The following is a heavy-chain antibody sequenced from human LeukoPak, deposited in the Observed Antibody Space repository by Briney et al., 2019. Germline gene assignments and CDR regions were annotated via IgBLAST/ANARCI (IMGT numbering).Heavy chain of an antibody. CDR1: GGSFGNYY. CDR3: ARDTAASLNAFDI. J-gene: IGHJ3*02. CDR2: VYYTGSI. V-gene: IGHV4-59*01. Sequence: SETLSLTCTVSGGSFGNYYWSWIRQPPGKGLEWIGYVYYTGSINYNPSLKSRVAISVDTSKNRFSLKLNSVTAADTAVYYCARDTAASLNAFDIWGQGTMVTVSS. D-gene: IGHD2-2*01.